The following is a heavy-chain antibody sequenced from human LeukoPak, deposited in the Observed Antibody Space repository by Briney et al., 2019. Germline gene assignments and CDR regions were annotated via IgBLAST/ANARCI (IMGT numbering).Heavy chain of an antibody. V-gene: IGHV1-8*01. CDR3: ARAGGNTYVPYFHY. Sequence: PVASVKVSCKASGYPFTNYDINWVRQATGQGLEWMGWMNPNSGDTAYAQKFQGRVTMTRNTSISTAYMELSSLRSEDTAVYYCARAGGNTYVPYFHYWGQGTLVTVSS. D-gene: IGHD5-18*01. J-gene: IGHJ4*02. CDR2: MNPNSGDT. CDR1: GYPFTNYD.